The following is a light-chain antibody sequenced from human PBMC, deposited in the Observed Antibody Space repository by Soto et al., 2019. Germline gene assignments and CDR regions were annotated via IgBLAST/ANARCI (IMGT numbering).Light chain of an antibody. J-gene: IGLJ1*01. CDR2: STK. CDR1: SGSVSTADY. CDR3: SSYAGSSNV. V-gene: IGLV8-61*01. Sequence: QTVVTQEPSFSVSPGGTVTLTCGLNSGSVSTADYPSWYQQTPGQAPRTLIYSTKTRSSGVPDRFSGSKSGNTASLTVSGLQAEDEADYYCSSYAGSSNVFGTGTKLTVL.